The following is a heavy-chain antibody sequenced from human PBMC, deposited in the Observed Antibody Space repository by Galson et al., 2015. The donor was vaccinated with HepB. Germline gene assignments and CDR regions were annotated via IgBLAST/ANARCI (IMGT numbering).Heavy chain of an antibody. CDR2: ISYDGSNK. V-gene: IGHV3-30*03. J-gene: IGHJ4*02. CDR3: ARGLIRWGSPPTNTIDY. CDR1: GFTFSSYG. Sequence: SLRLSCAASGFTFSSYGMHWVRQAPGKGLEWVAVISYDGSNKYYADSVKGRFTISRDNSKNTLYLQMNSLRAEDTAVYYCARGLIRWGSPPTNTIDYWGQGTLVTVSS. D-gene: IGHD7-27*01.